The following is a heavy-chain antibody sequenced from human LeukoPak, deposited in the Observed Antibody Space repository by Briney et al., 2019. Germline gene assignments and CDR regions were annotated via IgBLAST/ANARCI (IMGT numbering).Heavy chain of an antibody. J-gene: IGHJ3*02. CDR3: AREDGDYPFVGAFDI. Sequence: GGSLRLSCAASGFTFSSYAMHWVRQAPGKGLEWVAVISYDGSNKYYADSVKGRFTISRDNSKNTLYLQMNSLRAEDTAVYYCAREDGDYPFVGAFDIWGQGTMVTVSS. CDR2: ISYDGSNK. CDR1: GFTFSSYA. V-gene: IGHV3-30-3*01. D-gene: IGHD4-17*01.